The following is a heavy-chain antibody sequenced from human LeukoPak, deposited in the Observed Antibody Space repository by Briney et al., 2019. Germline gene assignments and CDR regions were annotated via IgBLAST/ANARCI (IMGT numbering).Heavy chain of an antibody. CDR2: IKQDGSEK. D-gene: IGHD3-22*01. J-gene: IGHJ4*02. Sequence: PGGSLRLSCAASGFTFSSYWMSWVRQAPGKGLEWVANIKQDGSEKYYVDSVKGRFTISRDNAKNSLYLQMNSLRAEDTAVYYCARGITMIVVVTLDYWGQGTLVTVSS. CDR1: GFTFSSYW. CDR3: ARGITMIVVVTLDY. V-gene: IGHV3-7*01.